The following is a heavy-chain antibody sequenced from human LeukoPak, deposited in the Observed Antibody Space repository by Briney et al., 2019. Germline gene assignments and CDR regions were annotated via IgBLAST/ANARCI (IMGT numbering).Heavy chain of an antibody. J-gene: IGHJ4*02. Sequence: PGGSLRLSCAASGFTFSNAWMSWVRQAPGKGLEWVANIKKDGSEKNYVDSVKGRFTISRDNAKSSLYLQMNSLRVEDTAVYYCAREGRVVIVPATWGQGALVTVSS. D-gene: IGHD2-2*01. CDR3: AREGRVVIVPAT. CDR2: IKKDGSEK. CDR1: GFTFSNAW. V-gene: IGHV3-7*01.